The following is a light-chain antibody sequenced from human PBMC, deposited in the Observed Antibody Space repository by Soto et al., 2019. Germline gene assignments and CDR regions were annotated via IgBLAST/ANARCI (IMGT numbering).Light chain of an antibody. V-gene: IGKV1-9*01. CDR1: QSISSD. J-gene: IGKJ4*01. Sequence: DIQKTQSPSSLSASVGDRVTITCRASQSISSDLNWYQQKPGKAPKVLIYAASTLQNGAPSRFSGRKSGTQFTLTIDSLQPEDFATYYCQQVKTYPRTFGGGTKVDIK. CDR3: QQVKTYPRT. CDR2: AAS.